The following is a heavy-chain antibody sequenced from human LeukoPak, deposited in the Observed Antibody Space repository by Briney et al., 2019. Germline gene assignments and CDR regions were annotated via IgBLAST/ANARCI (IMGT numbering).Heavy chain of an antibody. CDR3: AKDEVVPGYYYTDV. J-gene: IGHJ6*03. D-gene: IGHD2-2*01. Sequence: GGSLRLSCAASGFTFSSYGMHWVRQAPAKGLEWVAFIRYDGNTENYADSVKGRFTIFRDNSKNTLYLQMNSLRAEDTAVYYCAKDEVVPGYYYTDVWGRGTTVTISS. V-gene: IGHV3-30*02. CDR2: IRYDGNTE. CDR1: GFTFSSYG.